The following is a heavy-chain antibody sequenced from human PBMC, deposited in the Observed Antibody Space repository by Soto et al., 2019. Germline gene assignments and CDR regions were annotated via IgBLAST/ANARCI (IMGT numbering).Heavy chain of an antibody. CDR3: AKSVGNMYYFDY. D-gene: IGHD1-1*01. J-gene: IGHJ4*02. Sequence: PVGSLRLSCAASGFTFSSYAMSWVRQAPGKGLEWVSAISGSGGSTYYADSVKGRFTISRDNSKNTLYLQMNSLRAEDTAVYYCAKSVGNMYYFDYWGQGTLVTVSS. CDR1: GFTFSSYA. CDR2: ISGSGGST. V-gene: IGHV3-23*01.